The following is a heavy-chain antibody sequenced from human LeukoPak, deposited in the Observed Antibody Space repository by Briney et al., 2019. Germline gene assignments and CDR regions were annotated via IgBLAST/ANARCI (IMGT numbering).Heavy chain of an antibody. CDR2: IRYDGSNK. CDR1: GFTFSSYG. Sequence: LPGGSLRLSCAASGFTFSSYGMHWLRQAPVKGLEWVAFIRYDGSNKYYADSVKGRFTISRDNSKNTLYLQMNSLRAEDTAVYYCAKDRMGFGELPYYFDYWGQGTLVTVSS. J-gene: IGHJ4*02. V-gene: IGHV3-30*02. D-gene: IGHD3-10*01. CDR3: AKDRMGFGELPYYFDY.